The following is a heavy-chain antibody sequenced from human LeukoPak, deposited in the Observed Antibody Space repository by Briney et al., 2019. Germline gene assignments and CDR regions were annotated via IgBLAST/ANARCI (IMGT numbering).Heavy chain of an antibody. Sequence: SVKVSCKASGGTFSSYAISWVRQAPGQGLEWMGGIIPIFGTANYAQKFQGRVTMTRDMSTSTVYMELSSLRSEDTAVYYCARVGHCTNGVCFFKFDYWGQGTLVTVSS. CDR3: ARVGHCTNGVCFFKFDY. CDR2: IIPIFGTA. CDR1: GGTFSSYA. V-gene: IGHV1-69*05. J-gene: IGHJ4*02. D-gene: IGHD2-8*01.